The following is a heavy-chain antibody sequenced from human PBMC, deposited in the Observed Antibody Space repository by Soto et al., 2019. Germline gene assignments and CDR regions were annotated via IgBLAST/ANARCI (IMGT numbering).Heavy chain of an antibody. J-gene: IGHJ5*02. V-gene: IGHV3-30*09. CDR3: ARAGSCSSTVCANWLDP. CDR1: RSTVSSDT. Sequence: PCWSLRLSCAAARSTVSSDTIHWIRQAPGKGLEWVAVISFDVSKNYYADSVKGRVAISRDNSKNTLYLEMNSLRADDTAVYYCARAGSCSSTVCANWLDPWGQGTLVTVSS. D-gene: IGHD2-2*01. CDR2: ISFDVSKN.